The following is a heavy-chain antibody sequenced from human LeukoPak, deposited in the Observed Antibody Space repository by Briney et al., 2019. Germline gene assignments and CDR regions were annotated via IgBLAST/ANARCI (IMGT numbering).Heavy chain of an antibody. D-gene: IGHD4-17*01. V-gene: IGHV3-30-3*01. CDR1: GFTFSGYA. CDR3: AKVSPMTTVTTYFDY. Sequence: PGRSLRLSCAASGFTFSGYAMHWVRQAPGKGLEWVAVISYDGSNEYYADSVKGRCTITRDNSKNTLYLQMSSLRAEDTAVYYCAKVSPMTTVTTYFDYWGQGTLVTVSS. J-gene: IGHJ4*02. CDR2: ISYDGSNE.